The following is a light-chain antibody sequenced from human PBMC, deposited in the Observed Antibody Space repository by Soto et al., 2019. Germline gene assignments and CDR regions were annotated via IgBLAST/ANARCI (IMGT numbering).Light chain of an antibody. CDR3: QQRSNWPRT. CDR1: QSLTNPY. J-gene: IGKJ1*01. CDR2: DVS. V-gene: IGKV3-11*01. Sequence: ENVLTQSPGTLSLSPGDRATLFCRARQSLTNPYIAWYQQKPGRSPRVLIYDVSNRATGIPTRFSGSGSGTDFTLTISSLEPEDFAVYYCQQRSNWPRTFGQGTKVDIK.